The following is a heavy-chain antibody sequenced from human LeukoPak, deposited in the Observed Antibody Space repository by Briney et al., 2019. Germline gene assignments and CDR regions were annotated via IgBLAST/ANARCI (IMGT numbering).Heavy chain of an antibody. D-gene: IGHD6-6*01. CDR2: INPNSGDT. J-gene: IGHJ4*02. CDR3: ARDPPGSIAARRIFDY. CDR1: GYTFTGYY. V-gene: IGHV1-2*02. Sequence: GASVKVSCKASGYTFTGYYMHWVRQAPGQGLEWMGWINPNSGDTKSEQKFQGRVTMTRDTSINTAYMELSRLRSDDTAVYYCARDPPGSIAARRIFDYWGQGTLVTVSS.